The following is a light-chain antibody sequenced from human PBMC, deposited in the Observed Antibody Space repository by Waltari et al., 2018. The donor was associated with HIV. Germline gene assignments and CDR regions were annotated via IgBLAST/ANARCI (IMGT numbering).Light chain of an antibody. Sequence: QSVLTQPPSASGPPGQRVTLSCSGISSNIGSNAVNWYQQLPETAPKLLYEDTNRRPSGVSDRFSASKSGTSASLAITGLQSEDEAEYYCATWDDRVSGWVFGGGTKLTVL. CDR1: SSNIGSNA. CDR2: DTN. V-gene: IGLV1-44*01. CDR3: ATWDDRVSGWV. J-gene: IGLJ3*02.